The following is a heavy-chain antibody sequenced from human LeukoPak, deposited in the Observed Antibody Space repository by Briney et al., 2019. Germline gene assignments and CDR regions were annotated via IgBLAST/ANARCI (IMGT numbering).Heavy chain of an antibody. V-gene: IGHV4-34*01. CDR2: IHPSGST. CDR3: ARGEDRYKQGY. J-gene: IGHJ4*02. CDR1: GGSFSHYY. Sequence: SETLSLTCGFHGGSFSHYYRTWIRQPPGKGPEWIGEIHPSGSTNYNPSFKSRVTISLDTSKNQLSLKLTSVTAADTAVYYCARGEDRYKQGYWGQGTLVTVSS. D-gene: IGHD5-24*01.